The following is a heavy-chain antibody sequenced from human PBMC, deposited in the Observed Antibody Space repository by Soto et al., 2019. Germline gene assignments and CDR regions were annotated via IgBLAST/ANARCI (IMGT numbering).Heavy chain of an antibody. CDR2: MNPNSGNT. CDR3: ARVGYYYDSSGYYLSFDY. CDR1: GYTFTSYD. Sequence: QVQLVQSGAEVKKPGASVKVSCKASGYTFTSYDINWVRQATGQGLEWMGWMNPNSGNTGYAQKFQGRVTMTRNTLISTAYMELSSLRSEDTAVYYCARVGYYYDSSGYYLSFDYWGQGTLVTVSS. J-gene: IGHJ4*02. V-gene: IGHV1-8*01. D-gene: IGHD3-22*01.